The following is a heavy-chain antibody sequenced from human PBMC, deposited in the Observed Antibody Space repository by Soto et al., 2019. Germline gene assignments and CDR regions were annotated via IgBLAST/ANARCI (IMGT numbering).Heavy chain of an antibody. J-gene: IGHJ4*02. CDR3: ARRSQLLGEYYFDY. Sequence: QLQLQESGPGLVKPSETLSLTCTVSGGSISSSSYYWGWIRQPPGKGLEWIGSIYYSGSTYYNPSLKSRVTIAVDTSKNQFSLKLSSVTAADTAVYYCARRSQLLGEYYFDYWGQGTLVTVSS. V-gene: IGHV4-39*01. CDR2: IYYSGST. D-gene: IGHD2-2*01. CDR1: GGSISSSSYY.